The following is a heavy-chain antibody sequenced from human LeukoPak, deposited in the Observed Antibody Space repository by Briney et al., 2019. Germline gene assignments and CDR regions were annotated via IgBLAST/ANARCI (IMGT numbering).Heavy chain of an antibody. J-gene: IGHJ5*02. V-gene: IGHV1-2*02. Sequence: ASVKVSCKASGYTFTGYYMRWVRQAPGQGLEWMGWINPNSGGTNYAQKFQGRVTMTRDTSISTAYMELSRLRSDDTAVYYCAREAGSTVTTNWFDPWGQGTLVTVSS. D-gene: IGHD4-17*01. CDR1: GYTFTGYY. CDR3: AREAGSTVTTNWFDP. CDR2: INPNSGGT.